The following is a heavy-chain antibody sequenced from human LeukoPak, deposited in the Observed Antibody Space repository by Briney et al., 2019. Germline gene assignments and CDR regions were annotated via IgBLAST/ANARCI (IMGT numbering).Heavy chain of an antibody. Sequence: ASVKVSCKASGYIFTSYAMNWVRQAPGQGLEWMGWINTNTGNPTYAQGFTGRFVFSLDTSVSTAYLQISSLKAEDTAVYYCASRNAEDGSGSYYNWLVENWFDPWGQGTLVTVSS. D-gene: IGHD3-10*01. CDR3: ASRNAEDGSGSYYNWLVENWFDP. J-gene: IGHJ5*02. CDR1: GYIFTSYA. V-gene: IGHV7-4-1*02. CDR2: INTNTGNP.